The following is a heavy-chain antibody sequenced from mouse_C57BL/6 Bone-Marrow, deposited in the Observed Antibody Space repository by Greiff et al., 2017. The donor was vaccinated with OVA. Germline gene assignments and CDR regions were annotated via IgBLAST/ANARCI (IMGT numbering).Heavy chain of an antibody. CDR1: GFTFSNYW. V-gene: IGHV6-3*01. CDR2: IRLKSDNYAT. Sequence: EVKLVESGGGLVQPGGSMKLSCVASGFTFSNYWMNWVRQSPEKGLEWVAQIRLKSDNYATHYAESVKGRFTISRDDSKSSVYLQMNNLRAEDTGIYYCADYYGSRAYWGQGTLVTVSA. J-gene: IGHJ3*01. D-gene: IGHD1-1*01. CDR3: ADYYGSRAY.